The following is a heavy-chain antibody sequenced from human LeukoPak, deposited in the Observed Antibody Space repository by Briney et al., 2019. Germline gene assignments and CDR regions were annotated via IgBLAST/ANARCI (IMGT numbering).Heavy chain of an antibody. D-gene: IGHD3-22*01. V-gene: IGHV3-74*01. CDR3: ARAPSEIGGYYPEYFRH. CDR2: IKSDGST. CDR1: GFTFSSYW. J-gene: IGHJ1*01. Sequence: GGSLRLSCAASGFTFSSYWMHWVRQAPGKGLVWVSRIKSDGSTNYADSVKGRFTISRDNAKNTLSLQMNRLRAEDTGVYYCARAPSEIGGYYPEYFRHWGQGNVVTVSS.